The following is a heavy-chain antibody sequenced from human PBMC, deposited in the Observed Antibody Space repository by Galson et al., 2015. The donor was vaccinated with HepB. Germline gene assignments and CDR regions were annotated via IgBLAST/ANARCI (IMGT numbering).Heavy chain of an antibody. CDR2: IIPIFGIA. V-gene: IGHV1-69*13. J-gene: IGHJ6*02. CDR3: ARDIGSGGYAGNSKGREPSYYYSGMDV. CDR1: GGTSSSYA. D-gene: IGHD5-12*01. Sequence: SVTVSCKASGGTSSSYAISWVRQAPGQGLEWMGGIIPIFGIANYAQNFRVRVTITADESTSTAYMELSSLRSEDTAVYYCARDIGSGGYAGNSKGREPSYYYSGMDVWGQGTSVTVSS.